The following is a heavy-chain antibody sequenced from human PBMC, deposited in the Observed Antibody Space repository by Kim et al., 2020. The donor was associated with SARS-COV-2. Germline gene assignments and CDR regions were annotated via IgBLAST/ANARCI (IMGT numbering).Heavy chain of an antibody. CDR1: GYTFTSYY. D-gene: IGHD4-17*01. Sequence: ASVKVSCKASGYTFTSYYMHWVRQAPGQGLEWMGIINPSGGSTSYAQKFQGRVTMTRDTSTSTVYMELSSLRSEDTAVYYCARDPGDYGGNPHLDYWGQGTLVTVSS. CDR2: INPSGGST. J-gene: IGHJ4*02. CDR3: ARDPGDYGGNPHLDY. V-gene: IGHV1-46*01.